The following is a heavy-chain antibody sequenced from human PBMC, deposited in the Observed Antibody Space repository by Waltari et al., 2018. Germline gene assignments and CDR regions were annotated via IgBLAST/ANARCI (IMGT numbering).Heavy chain of an antibody. CDR3: ARDRGWGWLDP. CDR1: GFPFSSHW. D-gene: IGHD3-10*01. Sequence: EVQLVESGGGLVQPGGSLRLSCAASGFPFSSHWMNWVRQAPGKGLWWVALINQDGSGTYYVDSLKGRFTISRDNAKNSLYLQMNSLRVEDTAIYYCARDRGWGWLDPWGQGTLVTVSS. V-gene: IGHV3-7*01. CDR2: INQDGSGT. J-gene: IGHJ5*02.